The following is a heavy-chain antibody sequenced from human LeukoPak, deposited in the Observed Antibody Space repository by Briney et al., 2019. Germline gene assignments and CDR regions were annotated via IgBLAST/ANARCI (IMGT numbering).Heavy chain of an antibody. D-gene: IGHD2/OR15-2a*01. CDR3: ARGRMLGY. CDR2: INHSGST. V-gene: IGHV4-34*01. Sequence: SETLSLTCAVYGGSFSGYYWSGIRQPPGKGLEWIGEINHSGSTNYNPSLKSRVTISVDTSKNQFSLKLSSVTAADTAVYYCARGRMLGYWGQGTLVTVSS. CDR1: GGSFSGYY. J-gene: IGHJ4*02.